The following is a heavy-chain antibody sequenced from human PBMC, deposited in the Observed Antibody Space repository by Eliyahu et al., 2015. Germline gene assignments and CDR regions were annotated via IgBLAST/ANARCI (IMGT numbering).Heavy chain of an antibody. V-gene: IGHV4-34*01. J-gene: IGHJ4*02. D-gene: IGHD6-6*01. CDR3: ARGPAYSSSSGRDFDY. CDR2: INHSGST. CDR1: XGSFXXYY. Sequence: QVQLQQWGAGLLKPSETLSXTCAVYXGSFXXYYWSWIRQPPGKGLEWIGEINHSGSTNYNPSLKSRVTISEDTSKNQFSLKLRSLTAADTAVYYCARGPAYSSSSGRDFDYWSQGTLVTVSS.